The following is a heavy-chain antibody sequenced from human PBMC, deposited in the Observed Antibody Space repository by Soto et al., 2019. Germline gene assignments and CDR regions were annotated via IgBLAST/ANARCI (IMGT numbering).Heavy chain of an antibody. CDR1: GYTFTSYG. J-gene: IGHJ6*01. CDR3: ARDPTPIVDQWYQLPTGYYYYGMDV. D-gene: IGHD2-2*01. V-gene: IGHV1-18*01. Sequence: ASVKVSCKASGYTFTSYGISWVRQAPGQGLEWMGWISAYNGNTNYAQKLQGRVTMTTDTSTSTAYMELRSLRSDDTAVYYCARDPTPIVDQWYQLPTGYYYYGMDVWGQGTTVTVSS. CDR2: ISAYNGNT.